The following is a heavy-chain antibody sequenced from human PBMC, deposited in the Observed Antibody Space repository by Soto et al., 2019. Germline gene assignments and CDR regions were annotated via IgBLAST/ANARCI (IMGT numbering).Heavy chain of an antibody. CDR1: GFTFTTFD. J-gene: IGHJ4*02. Sequence: EVQLLESGGGLVQPGASLRLSCAASGFTFTTFDMSWARQAPGKGLEWVSVVRGRDGSTSYADSLKGRFTISKVSSKNTLYLQMNSLRAEDTALYYCAKGAWLDYWGQGTLVTVSS. CDR2: VRGRDGST. D-gene: IGHD5-12*01. CDR3: AKGAWLDY. V-gene: IGHV3-23*01.